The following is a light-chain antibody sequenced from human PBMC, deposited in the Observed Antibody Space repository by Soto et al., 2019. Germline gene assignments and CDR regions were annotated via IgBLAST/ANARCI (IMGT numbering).Light chain of an antibody. V-gene: IGKV1-5*03. Sequence: DIQMTQSPSTLSASVGDRVTITCRASQSISGSLEWYQQKPGKAPKLLIYEASNLKSVVPSRFSGSGSGTEYTLTISSLQPDDSASYYCQQYNGYWTFGQGTRVEIK. J-gene: IGKJ1*01. CDR1: QSISGS. CDR2: EAS. CDR3: QQYNGYWT.